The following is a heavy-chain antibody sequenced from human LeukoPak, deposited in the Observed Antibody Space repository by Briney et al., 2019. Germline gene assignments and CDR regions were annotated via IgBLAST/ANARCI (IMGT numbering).Heavy chain of an antibody. CDR2: IVVGSGNT. Sequence: ASVKVSCKASGFTFTSSAMQWVRQARGQRLEWIGWIVVGSGNTNYAQKFQERVTITRDMSTSTAYMELSSLRSEDTAVYYCAAAGCSSTSCYDTGYYYYGMDVWGQGTTVTVSS. J-gene: IGHJ6*02. V-gene: IGHV1-58*02. D-gene: IGHD2-2*01. CDR1: GFTFTSSA. CDR3: AAAGCSSTSCYDTGYYYYGMDV.